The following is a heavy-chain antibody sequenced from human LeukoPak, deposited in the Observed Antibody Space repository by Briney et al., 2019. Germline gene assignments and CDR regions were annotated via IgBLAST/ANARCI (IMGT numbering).Heavy chain of an antibody. D-gene: IGHD1-7*01. CDR1: GGSISSGDYY. J-gene: IGHJ3*02. CDR3: ARDLPTTAFDI. V-gene: IGHV4-30-4*08. CDR2: IYYSGST. Sequence: SQTLSLTCTVSGGSISSGDYYWSWIRQPPGKGLEWIGYIYYSGSTYYNPSLKSRVTISVDTSKNQFSLKLSSVTAADTPVYYCARDLPTTAFDIWGQGRMVTVSS.